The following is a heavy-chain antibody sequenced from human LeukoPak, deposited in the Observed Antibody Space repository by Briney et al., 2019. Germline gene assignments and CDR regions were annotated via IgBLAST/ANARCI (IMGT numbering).Heavy chain of an antibody. V-gene: IGHV1-18*01. CDR3: ARPYYDFWSGKPNWFNP. Sequence: ASVKVSCKASGYTFTGYGISWVRQAPGQGLEWMGWISAYNGNTNYAQKLQGRVTITADKSTSTAYMELSSLRSEDTAVYYCARPYYDFWSGKPNWFNPWGQGTLVTVSS. CDR2: ISAYNGNT. D-gene: IGHD3-3*01. J-gene: IGHJ5*02. CDR1: GYTFTGYG.